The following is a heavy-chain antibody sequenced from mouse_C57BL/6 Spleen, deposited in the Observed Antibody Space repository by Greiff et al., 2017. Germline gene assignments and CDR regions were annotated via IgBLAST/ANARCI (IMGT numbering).Heavy chain of an antibody. D-gene: IGHD1-1*01. CDR2: INPGSGGT. CDR3: ARGGLLYAMDY. V-gene: IGHV1-54*01. J-gene: IGHJ4*01. Sequence: VKLMESGAELVRPGTSVKVSCKASGYAFTNYLIEWVKQRPGQGLEWIGVINPGSGGTNYNEKFKGKATLTADKSSSTAYMQLSSLTSEDSAVYFCARGGLLYAMDYWGQGTSVTVSS. CDR1: GYAFTNYL.